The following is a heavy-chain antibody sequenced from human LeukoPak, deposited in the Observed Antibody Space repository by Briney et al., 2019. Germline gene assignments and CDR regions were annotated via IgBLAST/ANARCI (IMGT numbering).Heavy chain of an antibody. CDR3: AKDLGYAGGYDSYFNH. J-gene: IGHJ1*01. CDR1: GFRFSNYG. D-gene: IGHD5-12*01. CDR2: IRYDGSSK. V-gene: IGHV3-30*02. Sequence: GGSLRLSCAASGFRFSNYGMHWVRQAPGKGLEWVAFIRYDGSSKYYTDSVKGRLTISRDNSKNTLYLQMDSLRAEDTAVYYCAKDLGYAGGYDSYFNHWGQGTLVTVSS.